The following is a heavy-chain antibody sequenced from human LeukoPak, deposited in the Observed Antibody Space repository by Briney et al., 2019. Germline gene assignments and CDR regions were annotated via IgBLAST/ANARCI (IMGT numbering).Heavy chain of an antibody. V-gene: IGHV4-34*01. J-gene: IGHJ6*02. CDR1: GGSSSGYY. Sequence: KASETLSLTCAVYGGSSSGYYWSWIRQPPGKGLEWIGEINHSGSTNYNPSLKSRVTISVDTSKNQFSLKLSSVTAADTAVYYCARGRRSYCSSTSCYTAYYYYGMDVWGQGTTVTVSS. CDR3: ARGRRSYCSSTSCYTAYYYYGMDV. CDR2: INHSGST. D-gene: IGHD2-2*02.